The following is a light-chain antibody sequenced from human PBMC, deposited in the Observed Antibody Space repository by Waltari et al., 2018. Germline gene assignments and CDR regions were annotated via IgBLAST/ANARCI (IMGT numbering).Light chain of an antibody. V-gene: IGLV2-8*01. CDR3: YSYAGSNNYV. CDR2: EVT. J-gene: IGLJ1*01. Sequence: QSALTQPPSASGSPGQSVTISCPGTSSVVGDYNYVYWYQQHPGKAPKPMIYEVTKRPSGVPDRFSGSKSGNTASLTVSGLQAEDEADYYCYSYAGSNNYVFGTGTKVTVL. CDR1: SSVVGDYNY.